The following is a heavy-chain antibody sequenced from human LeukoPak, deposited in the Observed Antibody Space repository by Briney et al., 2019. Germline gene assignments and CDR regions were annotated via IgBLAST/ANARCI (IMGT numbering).Heavy chain of an antibody. V-gene: IGHV1-2*02. CDR1: GYTFTGYH. D-gene: IGHD4-23*01. Sequence: ASVKVSCKASGYTFTGYHMHWVRQAPGQGLEWMGWINPNSGGTNYAQKFQGRVTMIRDTSISTAYMELSRLRSDDTAVYYCARGTLNSGGNPWGYYYYYMDVWGKGTTVTVSS. J-gene: IGHJ6*03. CDR3: ARGTLNSGGNPWGYYYYYMDV. CDR2: INPNSGGT.